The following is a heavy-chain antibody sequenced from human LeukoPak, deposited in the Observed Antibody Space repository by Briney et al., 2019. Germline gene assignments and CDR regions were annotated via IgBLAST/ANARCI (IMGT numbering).Heavy chain of an antibody. D-gene: IGHD2-21*01. V-gene: IGHV3-30-3*01. CDR1: GFTFRSYH. CDR2: ISSDGSIK. CDR3: VRDPYSPDYFPFGIDY. J-gene: IGHJ4*02. Sequence: GGSLRLSCAASGFTFRSYHMHWVRQAPGKGLEWVAVISSDGSIKYYADSVKGRFTISRDNSKNTLYLQMNSLRPEDTAVYYCVRDPYSPDYFPFGIDYWGQGTLVTVSS.